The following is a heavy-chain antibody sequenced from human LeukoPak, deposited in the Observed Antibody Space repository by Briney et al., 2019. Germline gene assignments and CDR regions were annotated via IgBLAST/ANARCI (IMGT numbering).Heavy chain of an antibody. Sequence: GSSVNVSFKASVYTFSRYNMHWVRQAPGQGLDGMTITSPGGDGTNYAQKFQGRVTVTRDTSTSTVYMEVNRLRSEDTAVYYCVRDSTTYAMDVWGQGTTFTVSS. D-gene: IGHD2-2*01. J-gene: IGHJ6*02. V-gene: IGHV1-46*01. CDR1: VYTFSRYN. CDR2: TSPGGDGT. CDR3: VRDSTTYAMDV.